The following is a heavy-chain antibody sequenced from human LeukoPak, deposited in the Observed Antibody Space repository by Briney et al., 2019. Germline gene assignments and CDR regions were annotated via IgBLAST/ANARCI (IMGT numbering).Heavy chain of an antibody. CDR1: GGSFSGYY. CDR2: INHSGST. V-gene: IGHV4-34*01. J-gene: IGHJ2*01. Sequence: SETLSLTCAVYGGSFSGYYWGWIRQPPGKGLEWIGEINHSGSTNYNPSLKSRVSMSVDTSKKQFSLKLSSVTAADTAVYYCARLSSSWYQDWYFDLWGRGTLVTVSS. D-gene: IGHD6-13*01. CDR3: ARLSSSWYQDWYFDL.